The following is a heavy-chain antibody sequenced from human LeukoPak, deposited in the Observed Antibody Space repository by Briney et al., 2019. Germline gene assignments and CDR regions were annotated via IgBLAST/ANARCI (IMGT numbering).Heavy chain of an antibody. CDR2: ISWNSGSI. J-gene: IGHJ1*01. Sequence: GGSLRLSCAASGFTFDDYAMHWVRQAPGKGLEWVSGISWNSGSIGYADSVKGRFTISRDNAKNSLYLQMNSLRAEDTAVYYCARGCGGDCPNAEYFQHWGQGTLVIVSS. D-gene: IGHD2-21*02. CDR3: ARGCGGDCPNAEYFQH. CDR1: GFTFDDYA. V-gene: IGHV3-9*01.